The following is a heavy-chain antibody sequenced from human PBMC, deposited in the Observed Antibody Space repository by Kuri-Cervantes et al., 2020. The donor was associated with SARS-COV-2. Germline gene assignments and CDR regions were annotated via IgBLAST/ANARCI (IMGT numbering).Heavy chain of an antibody. CDR3: ARVPGGYSYGPFDY. Sequence: SETLSLTCTVSGGSISSYYWSWIRQPAGKGLEWIGRIYTSGSTNYNPSLKSRVTMSVDTSKNQFSLKLSSVTTADTAVYYCARVPGGYSYGPFDYWGQGTLVTVSS. CDR1: GGSISSYY. J-gene: IGHJ4*02. V-gene: IGHV4-4*07. CDR2: IYTSGST. D-gene: IGHD5-18*01.